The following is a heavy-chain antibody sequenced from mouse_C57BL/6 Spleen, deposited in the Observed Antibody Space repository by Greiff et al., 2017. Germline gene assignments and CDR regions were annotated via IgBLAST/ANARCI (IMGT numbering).Heavy chain of an antibody. V-gene: IGHV1-26*01. J-gene: IGHJ3*01. Sequence: QLQQSGPELVKPGASVKISCKASGYTFTDYYMNWVKQSHGKSLEWIGDINPNNGGTSYNQKFKGKATLTVDKSSSTAYMELRSLTSEDSAVYYCARDGRGFAYWGQGTLVTVSA. CDR2: INPNNGGT. CDR3: ARDGRGFAY. CDR1: GYTFTDYY. D-gene: IGHD1-1*01.